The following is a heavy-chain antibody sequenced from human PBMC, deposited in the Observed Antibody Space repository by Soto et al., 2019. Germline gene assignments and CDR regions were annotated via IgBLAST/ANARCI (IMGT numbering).Heavy chain of an antibody. D-gene: IGHD3-16*02. Sequence: LPETLSLTCTVSGGSISSYYWSWIRQPPGKGLEWIGYIYYSGSTNYNPSLKSRVTISVDTSKNQFSLKLSSVTAADTAVYYCARHYGGVIVHFDYWGQGTLVTVSS. CDR3: ARHYGGVIVHFDY. V-gene: IGHV4-59*08. J-gene: IGHJ4*02. CDR1: GGSISSYY. CDR2: IYYSGST.